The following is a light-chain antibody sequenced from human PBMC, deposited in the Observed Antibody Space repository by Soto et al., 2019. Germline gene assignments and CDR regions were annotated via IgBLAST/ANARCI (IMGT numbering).Light chain of an antibody. V-gene: IGLV2-8*01. CDR3: SSYAGINTVL. CDR1: SSDVSGYNY. Sequence: QSALTQPPSASGSPGQSVTISCTGTSSDVSGYNYVSWYQQHPDKAPKLMISEVSKRPSGVPDRFSGSKSGNTASLTVSGLQAEDEADYYCSSYAGINTVLFGGGTKLTVL. J-gene: IGLJ3*02. CDR2: EVS.